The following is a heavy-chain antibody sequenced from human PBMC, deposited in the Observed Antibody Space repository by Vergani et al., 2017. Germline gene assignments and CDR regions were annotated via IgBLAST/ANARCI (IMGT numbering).Heavy chain of an antibody. J-gene: IGHJ4*02. Sequence: EVQLVESGGGLVQPGGSLRLSCAASGFTFSSYDMHWVRQATGKGLEWVSAIGTAGDTYYPGSVKGRFTISRENAKNSLYLQMNSLRAGDTAIYYCARAVSTTVGDPQGYWGQGTLVTVSS. CDR1: GFTFSSYD. CDR3: ARAVSTTVGDPQGY. D-gene: IGHD4-23*01. V-gene: IGHV3-13*01. CDR2: IGTAGDT.